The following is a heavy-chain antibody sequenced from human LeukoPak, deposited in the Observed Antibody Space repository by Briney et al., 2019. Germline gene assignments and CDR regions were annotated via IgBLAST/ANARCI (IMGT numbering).Heavy chain of an antibody. V-gene: IGHV3-43*02. Sequence: PGGSLRLSCAASGFTFDDYAMHWVRQAPGKGLEWVSLISGDGGSTYYADSVKGRFTISRDNSKNSLYLQMNSLRTEDTALYHCAKDRAMIGVVSHFDYWGQGTLVTVSS. CDR2: ISGDGGST. CDR3: AKDRAMIGVVSHFDY. CDR1: GFTFDDYA. J-gene: IGHJ4*02. D-gene: IGHD3-22*01.